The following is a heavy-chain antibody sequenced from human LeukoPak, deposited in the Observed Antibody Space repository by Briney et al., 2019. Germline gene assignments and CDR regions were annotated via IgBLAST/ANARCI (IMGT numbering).Heavy chain of an antibody. J-gene: IGHJ4*02. V-gene: IGHV4-34*01. CDR3: ARGSSFDGYCSAGACDAGYYDS. CDR1: SESFSAYF. CDR2: INHRVSS. D-gene: IGHD2-15*01. Sequence: PSETLSLTCAVYSESFSAYFWNWIRQAPGKPLEYIGEINHRVSSHYNPSLKTRVTLSVDTSKNQFSLKLTSVTAADTAVYFCARGSSFDGYCSAGACDAGYYDSWGQGTPVTVSS.